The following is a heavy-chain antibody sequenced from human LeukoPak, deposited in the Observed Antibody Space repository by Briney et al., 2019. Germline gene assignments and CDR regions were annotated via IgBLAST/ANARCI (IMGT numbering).Heavy chain of an antibody. CDR2: ISAYNGNT. CDR1: GGTFSSYA. D-gene: IGHD6-6*01. Sequence: ASVKVSCKASGGTFSSYAISWVRQAPGQGLEWMGWISAYNGNTNYAQKLQSRVTMTTDTSTSTAYMELRSLRSDDTAVYYCARVTRYSSSYYFDYWGQGTLVTVSS. V-gene: IGHV1-18*01. CDR3: ARVTRYSSSYYFDY. J-gene: IGHJ4*02.